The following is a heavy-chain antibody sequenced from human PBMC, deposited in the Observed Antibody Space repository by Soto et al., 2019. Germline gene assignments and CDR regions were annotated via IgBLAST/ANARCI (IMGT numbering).Heavy chain of an antibody. D-gene: IGHD2-2*01. CDR1: GFTFDDYA. CDR3: AKDPHPANSGALDI. J-gene: IGHJ3*02. CDR2: ISWNSGSI. V-gene: IGHV3-9*01. Sequence: GGSLRLSCAASGFTFDDYAMHWVRQAPGKGLEWVSGISWNSGSIGYADSVKGRFTISRDNAKNSLYLQMNSLRAEDTALYYCAKDPHPANSGALDISGQRTTVIVSS.